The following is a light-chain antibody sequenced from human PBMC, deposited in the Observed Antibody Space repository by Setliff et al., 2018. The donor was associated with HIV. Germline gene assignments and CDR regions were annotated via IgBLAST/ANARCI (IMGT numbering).Light chain of an antibody. CDR3: CSYSRSSVPYV. V-gene: IGLV1-51*01. CDR2: ENN. Sequence: QSVLTQPPSVSAAPGQKVTISCSGGSSNIGKNFVSWYQQFPGAAPKLVIYENNKRPSGIPDRFSASKSGNTASLTISGLQSEDEADYYCCSYSRSSVPYVFGSGTKVTVL. CDR1: SSNIGKNF. J-gene: IGLJ1*01.